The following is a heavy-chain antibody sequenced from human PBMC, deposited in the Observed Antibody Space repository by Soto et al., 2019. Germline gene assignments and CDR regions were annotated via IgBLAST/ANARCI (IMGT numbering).Heavy chain of an antibody. V-gene: IGHV4-30-2*01. Sequence: PSGTTSLTSTSSGGSVSICGDAWSWIRQPPGKGLEWIGYIYHSGSTYYNPSLKSRVTISVDRSKNQFSLKLTSVTAADTAVYYCARVPSPWGQGTLVTVSS. J-gene: IGHJ5*02. CDR2: IYHSGST. CDR1: GGSVSICGDA. CDR3: ARVPSP.